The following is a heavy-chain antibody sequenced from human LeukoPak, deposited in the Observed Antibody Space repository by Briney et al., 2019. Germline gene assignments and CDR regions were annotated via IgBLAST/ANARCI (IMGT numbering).Heavy chain of an antibody. D-gene: IGHD6-6*01. Sequence: GTSLRLSCSASGFTFSTCAMHWVRQGPGKGLEWVSIIWDDGSNENYVDSVKGRFTISRDNAKNSLYLQMNSLRAEDTAVYYCARDRYSSSSPPDYWGQGTLVTVSS. CDR2: IWDDGSNE. J-gene: IGHJ4*02. V-gene: IGHV3-33*01. CDR1: GFTFSTCA. CDR3: ARDRYSSSSPPDY.